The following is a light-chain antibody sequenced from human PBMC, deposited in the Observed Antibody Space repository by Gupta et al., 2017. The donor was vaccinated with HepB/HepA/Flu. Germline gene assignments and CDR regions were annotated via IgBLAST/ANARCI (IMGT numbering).Light chain of an antibody. V-gene: IGKV1-12*01. CDR2: TAS. CDR1: QDIRSW. J-gene: IGKJ4*01. Sequence: DIQMTQSPSFVSATVGDRVTITCRASQDIRSWLAWYQQKPGRAPKLLIYTASTGQSGVPSRFSGSGSGTYFTLTISSLQPEDFATYYCQQNNSRPLTFGGGTKVEIK. CDR3: QQNNSRPLT.